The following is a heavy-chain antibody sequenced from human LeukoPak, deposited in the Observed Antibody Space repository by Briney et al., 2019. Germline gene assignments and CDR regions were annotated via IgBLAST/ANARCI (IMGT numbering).Heavy chain of an antibody. V-gene: IGHV3-11*06. CDR2: ISSSSSYI. CDR3: ARDTYYYDSSGYYPYYFDY. Sequence: GGSLRLSCAASGFTFSDYYMSWIRQAPGKGLEWVSSISSSSSYIYYADSVKGRFTISRDNAKNSLYLQMSSLRAEDTAVYYCARDTYYYDSSGYYPYYFDYWGQGTLVTVSS. CDR1: GFTFSDYY. J-gene: IGHJ4*02. D-gene: IGHD3-22*01.